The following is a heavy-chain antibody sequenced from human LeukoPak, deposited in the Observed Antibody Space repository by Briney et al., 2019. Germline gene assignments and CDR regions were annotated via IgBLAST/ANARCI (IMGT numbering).Heavy chain of an antibody. J-gene: IGHJ6*02. CDR3: AKVVRPDSLYYYYFYGMDV. Sequence: GRSLRLSCAASGFTFSSYGMHWVRQAPGKGLEWVAVISYDGSNKYYADSVKGRFTISRDNSKNTLYLQMNSLRAEDTAVYYCAKVVRPDSLYYYYFYGMDVWGQGTTVTVSS. CDR2: ISYDGSNK. D-gene: IGHD2-15*01. V-gene: IGHV3-30*18. CDR1: GFTFSSYG.